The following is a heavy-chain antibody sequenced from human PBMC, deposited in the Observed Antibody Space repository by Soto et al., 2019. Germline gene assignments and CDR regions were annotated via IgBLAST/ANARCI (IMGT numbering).Heavy chain of an antibody. CDR2: ISGSGGST. CDR3: AKDGEYSSGWYKDY. CDR1: GFTFNNYA. V-gene: IGHV3-23*01. Sequence: PGGSLSLSCAASGFTFNNYAMSWVRQAPGKGLEWVSSISGSGGSTDYADSVKGRFTIFRDNSKNTLYQQMNSLRAEDTAVYYCAKDGEYSSGWYKDYWGQGTLVTVSS. J-gene: IGHJ4*02. D-gene: IGHD6-19*01.